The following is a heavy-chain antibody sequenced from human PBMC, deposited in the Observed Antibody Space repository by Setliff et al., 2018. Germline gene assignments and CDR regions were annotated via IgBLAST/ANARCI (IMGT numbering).Heavy chain of an antibody. CDR3: ATILRGGNTGWAFDY. D-gene: IGHD6-19*01. J-gene: IGHJ4*02. V-gene: IGHV3-7*03. CDR2: VKEDGSEK. Sequence: GGSLRLSCATSGFTFINYWMSWVRQAPGKGLEWVAYVKEDGSEKYFVDSVKGRFTISRDNAQNSLHLQMNSLRAEDTAVYYCATILRGGNTGWAFDYWGQGTLVTVSS. CDR1: GFTFINYW.